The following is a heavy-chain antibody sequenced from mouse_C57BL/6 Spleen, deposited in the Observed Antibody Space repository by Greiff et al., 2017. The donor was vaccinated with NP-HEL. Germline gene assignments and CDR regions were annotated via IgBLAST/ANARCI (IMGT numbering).Heavy chain of an antibody. Sequence: QVTLKVSGPGLLQPSQTLSLACTFSGFSLSTSGMGLSWLRKPSGLALVWLASIWNSDNYYNPSLKSRLTISKETSNYQVFLKLTSVDTADSATYYGAWRTTGTWFAYWGQGTLVTVSA. D-gene: IGHD4-1*01. CDR1: FSLSTSGMGL. V-gene: IGHV8-2*01. CDR2: WNSDNY. J-gene: IGHJ3*01. CDR3: WRTTGTWFAY.